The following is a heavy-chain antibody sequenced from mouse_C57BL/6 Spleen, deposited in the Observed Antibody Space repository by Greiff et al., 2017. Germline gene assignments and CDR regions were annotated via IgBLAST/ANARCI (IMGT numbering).Heavy chain of an antibody. J-gene: IGHJ2*01. Sequence: VQLQQPGAELVRPGTSVKLSCKASGYTFTSYWMHWVKQRPGQGLEWIGAIDPSDSYTNYNQKFKGKATFTVDTSSSTAYMQLSSLTSEDSAVYYCAKLDYWGQGTTLTVSS. CDR3: AKLDY. CDR1: GYTFTSYW. V-gene: IGHV1-59*01. CDR2: IDPSDSYT.